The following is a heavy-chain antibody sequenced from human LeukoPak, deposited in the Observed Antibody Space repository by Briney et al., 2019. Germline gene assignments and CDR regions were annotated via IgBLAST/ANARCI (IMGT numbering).Heavy chain of an antibody. CDR3: ARAYYGSGSYYLPGWFDP. CDR2: LYHSGST. D-gene: IGHD3-10*01. Sequence: PSETLSLTCTVSGYSISTGYFWGWIRQPPGKGLEWIGSLYHSGSTYYNPSLKSRVTISVDTSKNQFSLKLSSVTAADTAVYYCARAYYGSGSYYLPGWFDPWGQGTLVTVSS. CDR1: GYSISTGYF. J-gene: IGHJ5*02. V-gene: IGHV4-38-2*02.